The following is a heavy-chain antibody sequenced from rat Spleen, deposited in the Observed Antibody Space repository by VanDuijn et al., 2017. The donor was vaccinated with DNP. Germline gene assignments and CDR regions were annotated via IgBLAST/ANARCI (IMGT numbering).Heavy chain of an antibody. V-gene: IGHV4-2*01. CDR1: GFNFKAYW. D-gene: IGHD2-2*01. CDR2: INDDSSTI. Sequence: EVKLVESGGGLVQPGRSLRLSCAASGFNFKAYWMGWVRQAPGKGLEWIGEINDDSSTIKYSPSLKDKFTISRDNVQNTLYLQMSKLGSEDTAIYYCVREDKGVDAWGQGVSVTVSS. J-gene: IGHJ4*01. CDR3: VREDKGVDA.